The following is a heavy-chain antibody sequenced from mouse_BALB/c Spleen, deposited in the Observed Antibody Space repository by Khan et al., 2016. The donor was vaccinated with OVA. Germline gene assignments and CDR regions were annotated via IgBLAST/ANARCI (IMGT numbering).Heavy chain of an antibody. V-gene: IGHV2-6*02. CDR2: IWSDGST. CDR3: ARWFDGYSSLYAMDY. D-gene: IGHD2-3*01. Sequence: QVQLQQSGPGLVAPSQSLSITCTVSGFSLTSYGVHWVRQPPGKGLEWLVVIWSDGSTNYNSVLKSRLSISKDNSKSQVFVKMNSLQTDDTAIYYCARWFDGYSSLYAMDYWGQGTSVTVSS. J-gene: IGHJ4*01. CDR1: GFSLTSYG.